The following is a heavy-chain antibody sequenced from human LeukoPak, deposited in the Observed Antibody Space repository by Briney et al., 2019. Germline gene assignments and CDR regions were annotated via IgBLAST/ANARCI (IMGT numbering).Heavy chain of an antibody. J-gene: IGHJ6*04. CDR1: GFTFSSYA. CDR3: AKVQWSAVAAGSDV. CDR2: ISGSGGST. Sequence: PGGSLRLSCAASGFTFSSYAMSWVRQAPGKGLEWVSAISGSGGSTYYADSVKGRFTISRDNSKNTLYLQMNSLRAEDTAVYYCAKVQWSAVAAGSDVWGKGSTVTVSS. V-gene: IGHV3-23*01. D-gene: IGHD2-8*01.